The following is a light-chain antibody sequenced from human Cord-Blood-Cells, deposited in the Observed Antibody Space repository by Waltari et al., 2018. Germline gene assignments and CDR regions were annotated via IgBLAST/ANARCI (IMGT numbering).Light chain of an antibody. Sequence: QSALTQPASVSGSPGQSITISCTGTSSDVGSYNLVSWYQQHPGKAPKLLIDEGSKLPSGVSTRLSGSESGNTASLTISGRQAEDEADYYCSSYTSGSSLGVFGTGTKVTVL. CDR3: SSYTSGSSLGV. J-gene: IGLJ1*01. V-gene: IGLV2-14*02. CDR1: SSDVGSYNL. CDR2: EGS.